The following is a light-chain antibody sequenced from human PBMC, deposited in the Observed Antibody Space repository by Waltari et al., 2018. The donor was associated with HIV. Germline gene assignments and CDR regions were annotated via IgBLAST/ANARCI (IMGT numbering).Light chain of an antibody. CDR3: QQYYSTPRYT. CDR2: RAS. Sequence: DIVMTQSPDSLAVSLGERATINCKSSQSVFYSSNNKNYLAWYQQKPGQPPKLLIYRASTRESGVPDRFSGSGSGTDFTLTISSLQAEDVAVYYCQQYYSTPRYTFGQWTKLEIK. CDR1: QSVFYSSNNKNY. V-gene: IGKV4-1*01. J-gene: IGKJ2*01.